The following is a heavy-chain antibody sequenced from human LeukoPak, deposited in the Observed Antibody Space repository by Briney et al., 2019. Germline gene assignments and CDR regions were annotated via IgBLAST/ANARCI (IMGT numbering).Heavy chain of an antibody. Sequence: GGSLRLSCAASGFTFSSYWMNWARQAPGKGLEWVASIIHNGNVNYYVDSVKGRFTISRDNAKNSLYLQMSNLRAEDTAVYFRARGGGLDVWGQGATVTVSS. J-gene: IGHJ6*02. CDR2: IIHNGNVN. V-gene: IGHV3-7*03. CDR3: ARGGGLDV. D-gene: IGHD3-16*01. CDR1: GFTFSSYW.